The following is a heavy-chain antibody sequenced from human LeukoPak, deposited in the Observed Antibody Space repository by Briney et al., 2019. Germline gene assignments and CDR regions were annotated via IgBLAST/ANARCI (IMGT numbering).Heavy chain of an antibody. CDR1: GGSFSGYY. CDR2: IYDSGST. J-gene: IGHJ4*02. Sequence: SETLSLTCAVYGGSFSGYYWSWIRQPPGKGLEWVGFIYDSGSTNYNSSLKSRVTISVDTSKNQFSLKLSSVTAADTAVYYCARDRAASNDYWGQGTLVTVSS. V-gene: IGHV4-59*01. CDR3: ARDRAASNDY. D-gene: IGHD6-25*01.